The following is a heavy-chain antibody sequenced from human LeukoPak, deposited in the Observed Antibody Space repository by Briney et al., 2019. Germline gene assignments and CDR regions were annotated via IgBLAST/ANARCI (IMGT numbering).Heavy chain of an antibody. CDR1: GFTFSDHA. D-gene: IGHD3-3*02. J-gene: IGHJ4*02. CDR2: ISGSNAVS. CDR3: AKDIYGDS. V-gene: IGHV3-23*01. Sequence: GGSLRLSCVASGFTFSDHAMTWVRQLPGKGLEWVSSISGSNAVSWYADSVKGRFTISRDDYKNTVFLQMNSLRAGDTAVYYCAKDIYGDSWGQGTLVTVSS.